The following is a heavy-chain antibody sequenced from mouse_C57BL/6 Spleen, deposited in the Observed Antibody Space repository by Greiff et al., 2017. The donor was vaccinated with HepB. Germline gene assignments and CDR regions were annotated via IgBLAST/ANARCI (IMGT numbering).Heavy chain of an antibody. J-gene: IGHJ2*01. Sequence: EVKLMESGGGLVKPGGSLKLSCAASGFTFSDYGMHWVRQAPEKGLEWVAYTSSGSSTIYYADTVKGRFTISRDNAKNTLFLQMTSLRSEDTAMYYCARDDYDVDYWGQGTTLTVSS. CDR1: GFTFSDYG. CDR2: TSSGSSTI. V-gene: IGHV5-17*01. CDR3: ARDDYDVDY. D-gene: IGHD2-4*01.